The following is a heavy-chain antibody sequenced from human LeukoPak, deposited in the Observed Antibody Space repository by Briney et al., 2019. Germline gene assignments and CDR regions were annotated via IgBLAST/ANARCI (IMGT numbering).Heavy chain of an antibody. J-gene: IGHJ4*02. Sequence: SETLSLTCTVSGGSMSSYYWGWIRQPPGKGLEWIGYIFYSGSTNYNPSLKSRVTISVDTSKNQFSLKLSSVTAADTAVYYCARGGWSLDYWGQGTLVTVSS. CDR2: IFYSGST. CDR3: ARGGWSLDY. CDR1: GGSMSSYY. V-gene: IGHV4-59*08. D-gene: IGHD6-19*01.